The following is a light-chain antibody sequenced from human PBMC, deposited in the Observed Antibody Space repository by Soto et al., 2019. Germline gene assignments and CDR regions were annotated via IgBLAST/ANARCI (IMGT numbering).Light chain of an antibody. J-gene: IGKJ4*01. CDR1: QSVSSY. V-gene: IGKV3-11*01. CDR3: RQRSNWPPLN. Sequence: EIVLTQSPATLSLSPGERATLSCRASQSVSSYLAWYQQKPGQAPRLLIYDASNRATGIPARFSGSGSGTDFTLTISSLEPEDCAGYYCRQRSNWPPLNFGGGTKVEIK. CDR2: DAS.